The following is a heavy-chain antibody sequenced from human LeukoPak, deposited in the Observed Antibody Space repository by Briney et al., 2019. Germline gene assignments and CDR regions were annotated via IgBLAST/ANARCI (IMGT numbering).Heavy chain of an antibody. V-gene: IGHV4-59*01. CDR1: GGSISSYY. J-gene: IGHJ3*02. D-gene: IGHD3-9*01. Sequence: SETLSLTCTVSGGSISSYYWSWIRQPPGRGLEWIGYIYYSGITNYNPSLKSRVTISVDTSKNQFSLKLSSVTAADTAVYYCARGGPYDILTGYRRGAFDIWGQGTMVTVSS. CDR3: ARGGPYDILTGYRRGAFDI. CDR2: IYYSGIT.